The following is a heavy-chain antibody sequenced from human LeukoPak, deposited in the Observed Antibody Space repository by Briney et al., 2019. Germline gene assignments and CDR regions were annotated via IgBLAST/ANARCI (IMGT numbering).Heavy chain of an antibody. Sequence: GGSLRLSCAASGFTFNTFNMNWVRQAPGKGLEWVSVIYSGGSTFYADSVKGRFTISRDNSENTLSLQMNSLRGEDTAVYYCASESNYDSWGQGTLVTVSS. CDR3: ASESNYDS. V-gene: IGHV3-66*02. J-gene: IGHJ4*02. CDR1: GFTFNTFN. CDR2: IYSGGST.